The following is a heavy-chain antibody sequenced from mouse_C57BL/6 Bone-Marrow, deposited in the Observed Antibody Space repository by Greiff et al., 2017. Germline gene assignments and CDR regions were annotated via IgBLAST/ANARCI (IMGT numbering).Heavy chain of an antibody. CDR3: ARRGRFITTVVDYFDY. J-gene: IGHJ2*01. Sequence: EVQGVESGGDLVKPGGSLKLSCAASGFTFSSYGMSWVRQTPDKRLAWVATISSGGSYHSYPDSVKGRFTISRDNAKNTLYLQMSSLKSEDTAMYYCARRGRFITTVVDYFDYWGQGTTLTVSS. CDR2: ISSGGSYH. D-gene: IGHD1-1*01. CDR1: GFTFSSYG. V-gene: IGHV5-6*01.